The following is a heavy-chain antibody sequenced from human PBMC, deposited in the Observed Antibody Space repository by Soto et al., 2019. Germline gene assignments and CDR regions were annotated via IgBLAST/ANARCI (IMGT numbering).Heavy chain of an antibody. CDR2: ISGSGGST. CDR1: GFTFISYA. V-gene: IGHV3-23*01. D-gene: IGHD5-12*01. J-gene: IGHJ4*02. CDR3: AKDLGDGYNYDYFDY. Sequence: GGSLRLSCAASGFTFISYAMSWVRQAPGKGLEWVSAISGSGGSTYYADSVKGRFTISRDNSKNTLYLQMNSLRAEDTAVYYCAKDLGDGYNYDYFDYWGQGTLVTVSS.